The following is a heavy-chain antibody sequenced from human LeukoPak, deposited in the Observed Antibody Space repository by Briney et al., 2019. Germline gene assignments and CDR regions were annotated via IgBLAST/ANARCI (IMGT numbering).Heavy chain of an antibody. Sequence: GGSLRLSCAASGFTVSSNHLSWVRQAPGKGLVWVSRINTDGSTTSYADSVKGRFTISRDNAKNTLYLQMNSLRAEDTAVYYCTRGGGYIYGTWGQGTLVSVSS. CDR1: GFTVSSNH. V-gene: IGHV3-74*01. CDR2: INTDGSTT. CDR3: TRGGGYIYGT. J-gene: IGHJ5*02. D-gene: IGHD5-18*01.